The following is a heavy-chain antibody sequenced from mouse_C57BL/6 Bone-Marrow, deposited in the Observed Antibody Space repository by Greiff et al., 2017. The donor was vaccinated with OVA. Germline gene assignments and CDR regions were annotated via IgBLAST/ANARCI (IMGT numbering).Heavy chain of an antibody. CDR3: ARGPAWFAY. J-gene: IGHJ3*01. V-gene: IGHV1-81*01. CDR1: GYTFTSYG. Sequence: QVQLQQSGAELARPGASVKLSCKASGYTFTSYGISWVKQRTGQGLEWIGEIYPRSGNTYYNEKFKGKATLTVDTSSSTAYMQLSSLTSEDSAVYYCARGPAWFAYWGQGTLVTVSA. CDR2: IYPRSGNT.